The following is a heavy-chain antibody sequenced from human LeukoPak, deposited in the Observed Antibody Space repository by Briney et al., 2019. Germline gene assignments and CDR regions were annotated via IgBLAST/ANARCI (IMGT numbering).Heavy chain of an antibody. Sequence: PGGSLRLSCAASGFIFSNYEMNWVRQTPGKGLEWVSYISDHGKSRNYVDSVKGRFTISRDNSKNTVYLQMNSLRAEDTAVYYCAKDREGTTFDNWGQGTLVTVSS. J-gene: IGHJ4*02. D-gene: IGHD1-7*01. CDR2: ISDHGKSR. V-gene: IGHV3-48*03. CDR1: GFIFSNYE. CDR3: AKDREGTTFDN.